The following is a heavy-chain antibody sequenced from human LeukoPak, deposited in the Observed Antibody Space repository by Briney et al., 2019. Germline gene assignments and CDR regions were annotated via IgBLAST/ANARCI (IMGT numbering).Heavy chain of an antibody. V-gene: IGHV3-30*04. CDR3: ARDRITMVRGVIINYFDY. J-gene: IGHJ4*02. D-gene: IGHD3-10*01. Sequence: PGRSLRLSCAASGFTFSSYAMHWVRQAPGKGLEWMAVISYDGSNKYYADSVKGRFTISRDNSKNTLYLQMNSLRAEDTAVYYCARDRITMVRGVIINYFDYWGQGTLVTVSS. CDR2: ISYDGSNK. CDR1: GFTFSSYA.